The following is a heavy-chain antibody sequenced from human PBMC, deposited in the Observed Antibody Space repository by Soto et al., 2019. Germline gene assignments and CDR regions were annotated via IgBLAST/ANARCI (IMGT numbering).Heavy chain of an antibody. J-gene: IGHJ4*02. CDR1: GFTVSSNY. CDR2: IYSGGST. Sequence: EVQLVESGGGLVQPGGSLRLSCAASGFTVSSNYMSWVRQAPGKGLEWVSVIYSGGSTNYADSVKGRFTISRDNSKNPLYLQMTSLSAEATAVYYCAREGVVAASDWGQGTLVTVSS. D-gene: IGHD2-15*01. CDR3: AREGVVAASD. V-gene: IGHV3-66*01.